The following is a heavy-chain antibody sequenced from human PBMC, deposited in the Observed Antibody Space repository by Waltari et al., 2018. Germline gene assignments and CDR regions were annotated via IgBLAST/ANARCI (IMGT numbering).Heavy chain of an antibody. CDR1: GGSFSGYY. CDR2: INHSRTT. J-gene: IGHJ4*02. D-gene: IGHD2-2*01. V-gene: IGHV4-34*01. Sequence: QVQLQQWGAGLLKPSETLSLTCAVYGGSFSGYYWSWLRQPPGKGLEWIGEINHSRTTTDNPSLKSRVTISVDTSKNQFSLKLSSVTAADTAVYYCARVGADIVVVPATSYYFDYWGQGTLVTVSS. CDR3: ARVGADIVVVPATSYYFDY.